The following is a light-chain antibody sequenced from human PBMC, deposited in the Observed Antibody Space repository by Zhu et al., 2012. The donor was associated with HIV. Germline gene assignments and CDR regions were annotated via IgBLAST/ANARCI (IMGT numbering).Light chain of an antibody. J-gene: IGKJ2*01. V-gene: IGKV3-20*01. CDR2: DVS. CDR3: QQYANSPYT. CDR1: QSIRSDC. Sequence: IVLTQSPGTLALSPGERATLSCRASQSIRSDCLAWYQQKPGQAPRLLMYDVSTRATGFPDRFSGSGSGTNFTLTISRLEPEDFAVYSCQQYANSPYTFGQGTRLEI.